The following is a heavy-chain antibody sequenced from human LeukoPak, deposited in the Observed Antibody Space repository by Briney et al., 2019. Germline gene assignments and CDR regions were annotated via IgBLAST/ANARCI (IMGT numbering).Heavy chain of an antibody. J-gene: IGHJ6*03. Sequence: SETLSLTCSVSGGSISSGSYYWSWIRQPPGKGLEWIGEINHSGSTNYNPSLKSRVTISVDTSNNQFSLKLSPVTAADTAVYYCARSRSGDDYYYYYMDVWGKGTTVTVSS. CDR3: ARSRSGDDYYYYYMDV. CDR1: GGSISSGSYY. D-gene: IGHD5-12*01. V-gene: IGHV4-39*07. CDR2: INHSGST.